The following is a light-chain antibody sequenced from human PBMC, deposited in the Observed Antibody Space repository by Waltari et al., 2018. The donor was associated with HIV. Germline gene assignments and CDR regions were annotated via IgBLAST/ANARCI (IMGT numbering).Light chain of an antibody. CDR2: DAS. CDR3: QQRSRWPWT. Sequence: ELVLTQSAATLSLSPGETVPLPCRASQSVSSCLALYQQRPGQAPRLLIYDASNRATGIPARFSGSGSGTDFTLTISSLEPEDFAVYYCQQRSRWPWTFGQGTKVEVK. CDR1: QSVSSC. J-gene: IGKJ1*01. V-gene: IGKV3-11*01.